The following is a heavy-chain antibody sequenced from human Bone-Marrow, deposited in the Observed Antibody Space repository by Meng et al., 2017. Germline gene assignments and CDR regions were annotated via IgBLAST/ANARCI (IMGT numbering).Heavy chain of an antibody. J-gene: IGHJ6*02. D-gene: IGHD6-13*01. CDR1: GYSFTSYW. CDR2: IYPGDSDT. Sequence: KVSCKGSGYSFTSYWIGWVRQMPGKGLEWMGIIYPGDSDTRYSPSFQGQVTISADKSISTDYLQWSSLKASDTAMYYCASHSSSEYYYYYGMDVWGQGTKVTVSS. V-gene: IGHV5-51*01. CDR3: ASHSSSEYYYYYGMDV.